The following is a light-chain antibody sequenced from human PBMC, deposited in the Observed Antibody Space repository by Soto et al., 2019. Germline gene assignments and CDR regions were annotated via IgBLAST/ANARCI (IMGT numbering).Light chain of an antibody. CDR2: WAS. CDR1: QSVLYSSNNKNY. CDR3: QQYYSTPWT. J-gene: IGKJ1*01. Sequence: DIVMTQSPDSLAVSLGERATINCKSSQSVLYSSNNKNYLAWYQQKPGQPPKLLIYWASTRESGVPDRFSGRGSGTDFPLTIRSLQAEDVAVYYCQQYYSTPWTFGQGTKVEIK. V-gene: IGKV4-1*01.